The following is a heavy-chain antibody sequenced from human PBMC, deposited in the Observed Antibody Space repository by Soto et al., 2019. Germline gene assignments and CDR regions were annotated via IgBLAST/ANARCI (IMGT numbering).Heavy chain of an antibody. V-gene: IGHV3-23*01. D-gene: IGHD3-3*01. CDR2: IIDSGAST. CDR1: GVTFRDFA. CDR3: AKGALRFLEWPRLYGMDF. Sequence: VGSLRLSWAAVGVTFRDFARGWIRQTPGKGLEWVTDIIDSGASTYYADSVKGRFTISRDNSKNTRYLQMNSLRAEGTAVYYCAKGALRFLEWPRLYGMDFWVKGTTVTGSS. J-gene: IGHJ6*04.